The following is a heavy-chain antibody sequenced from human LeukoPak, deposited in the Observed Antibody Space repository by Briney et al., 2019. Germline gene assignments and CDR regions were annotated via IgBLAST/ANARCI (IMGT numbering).Heavy chain of an antibody. CDR3: ARDFDYGDYIDF. Sequence: GGSLRLSCVASGFTFSTYTFKWVRQAPGKDLEWLSYISSGGLTILYADSVKGRFTISRDNTKNSIYLDMTNLKAEDTAVYYCARDFDYGDYIDFWGQGTLVAVSS. J-gene: IGHJ4*02. D-gene: IGHD4/OR15-4a*01. CDR1: GFTFSTYT. CDR2: ISSGGLTI. V-gene: IGHV3-48*04.